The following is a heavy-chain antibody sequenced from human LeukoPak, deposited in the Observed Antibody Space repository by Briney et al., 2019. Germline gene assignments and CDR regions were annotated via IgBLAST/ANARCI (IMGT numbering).Heavy chain of an antibody. CDR2: VYTSGST. V-gene: IGHV4-4*07. CDR3: ARLNYDFWSGVWEGYYMDV. D-gene: IGHD3-3*01. J-gene: IGHJ6*03. Sequence: PSETLSLTCTVSGGSISFYYWNWIRQPAGKGLEWIGRVYTSGSTNYNPSPNSRATMSVDTSKSQFSLRLSSVTAADTAVYYCARLNYDFWSGVWEGYYMDVWGKGTTVTVSS. CDR1: GGSISFYY.